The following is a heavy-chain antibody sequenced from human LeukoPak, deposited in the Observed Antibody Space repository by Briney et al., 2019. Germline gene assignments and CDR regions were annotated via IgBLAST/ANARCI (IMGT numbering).Heavy chain of an antibody. CDR2: ISYDGSNK. CDR1: GFTFSSYA. CDR3: ARVASSSWYVNDAFDI. Sequence: SGGSLRLSCAASGFTFSSYAMHWVRQAPGKGLEWVAVISYDGSNKYYADSVKGRFTISRDNSKNTLYLQMNSLRAEDTAVYYCARVASSSWYVNDAFDIWGQGTMVTVSS. J-gene: IGHJ3*02. D-gene: IGHD6-13*01. V-gene: IGHV3-30-3*01.